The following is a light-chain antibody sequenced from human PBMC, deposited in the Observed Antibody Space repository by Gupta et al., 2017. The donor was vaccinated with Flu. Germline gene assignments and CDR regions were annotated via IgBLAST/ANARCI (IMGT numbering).Light chain of an antibody. CDR1: QSISAW. CDR3: QQYNSYSGYT. CDR2: QAS. V-gene: IGKV1-5*03. J-gene: IGKJ2*01. Sequence: DRVIITCRASQSISAWVAWYQQKPGKAPKLLIYQASSLESGVPSRFSGGGSGTEFTLTISSLQPDDFATYYCQQYNSYSGYTFGQGTKLEIK.